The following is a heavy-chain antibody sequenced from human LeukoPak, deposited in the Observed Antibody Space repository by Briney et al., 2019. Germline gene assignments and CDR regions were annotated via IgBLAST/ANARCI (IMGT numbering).Heavy chain of an antibody. V-gene: IGHV1-2*02. D-gene: IGHD1-1*01. CDR3: ATVKTGTIFVY. J-gene: IGHJ4*02. CDR2: INTYNGGT. CDR1: ANTFTSHY. Sequence: ASVTVSFTPSANTFTSHYFHWVRQAPGQGQEGMGLINTYNGGTKYAQIFEGSVTMTRHTSITTAYMELTGLRSDDTAIYYCATVKTGTIFVYWGPGTLVTVSS.